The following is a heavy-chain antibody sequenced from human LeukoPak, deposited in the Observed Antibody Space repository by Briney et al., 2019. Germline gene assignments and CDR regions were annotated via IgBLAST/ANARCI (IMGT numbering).Heavy chain of an antibody. Sequence: GASVKVSCKSSGYTFTSYGIIWVRQAPGQGLEWMGCIIAYNGNTNYAQKLQGRVTMTTDTSTSTAYMELRSLRSDDTAVYYCARVAGGGLYYDFWSGYRVVTAIGDFDYWGQGTLVTVSS. CDR2: IIAYNGNT. D-gene: IGHD3-3*01. J-gene: IGHJ4*02. CDR3: ARVAGGGLYYDFWSGYRVVTAIGDFDY. V-gene: IGHV1-18*01. CDR1: GYTFTSYG.